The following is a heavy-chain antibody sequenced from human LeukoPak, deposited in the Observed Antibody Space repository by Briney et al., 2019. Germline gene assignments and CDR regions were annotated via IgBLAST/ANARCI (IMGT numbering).Heavy chain of an antibody. CDR2: IYHSGST. D-gene: IGHD2-2*01. CDR1: GGSISSGGYY. J-gene: IGHJ4*02. Sequence: SETLSLTCTVSGGSISSGGYYWSWIRQPPGKGLEWIGYIYHSGSTYYNPSLKSRVTISVDRSKNQFSLKLSSVTAADTAVYYCARADCSSTSCYVGYYFDYWGQGTLVTVSS. CDR3: ARADCSSTSCYVGYYFDY. V-gene: IGHV4-30-2*01.